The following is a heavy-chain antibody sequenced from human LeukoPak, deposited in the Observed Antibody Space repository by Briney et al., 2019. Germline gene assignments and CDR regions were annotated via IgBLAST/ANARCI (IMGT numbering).Heavy chain of an antibody. CDR1: GFTVSNNY. CDR2: IYSDDST. J-gene: IGHJ4*02. Sequence: GGSLRLSCAAPGFTVSNNYMSWVRQAPGKGLEWVSIIYSDDSTYYADSVKGRFTISRDKSKNTLYLQMNSLRAEDTAVYYCATDYICSRTSCYTGVAFDYWGQGTLVTVSS. V-gene: IGHV3-53*01. D-gene: IGHD2-2*02. CDR3: ATDYICSRTSCYTGVAFDY.